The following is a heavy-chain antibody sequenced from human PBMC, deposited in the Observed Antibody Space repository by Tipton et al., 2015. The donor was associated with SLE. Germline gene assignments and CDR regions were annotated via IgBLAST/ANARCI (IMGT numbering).Heavy chain of an antibody. V-gene: IGHV3-30*07. CDR1: GFTFSVYA. J-gene: IGHJ6*03. CDR2: ISWDESYI. CDR3: ARLRLYYYYYMDV. Sequence: SLRLSCAASGFTFSVYAMHWVRQTPGKGLEWVSLISWDESYIYDSDSVKGRFTISRDNAKNSLYLQMNSLRAEDTAVYYCARLRLYYYYYMDVWGKGTTVTVSS.